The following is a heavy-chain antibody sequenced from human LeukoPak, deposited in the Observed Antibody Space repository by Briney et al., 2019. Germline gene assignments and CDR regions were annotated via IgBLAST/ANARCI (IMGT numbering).Heavy chain of an antibody. J-gene: IGHJ4*02. CDR3: AKRGVVVRVFLVGFHKEAYYFAS. CDR2: LSGRAGGS. CDR1: GITLSNYG. D-gene: IGHD3-16*02. Sequence: GGSLRLSCGVSGITLSNYGMTWVRQAPGKGLECVAWLSGRAGGSNHAHSVKGRFTNSRDNYKNTLFLQMDRLRAEDTAVYFCAKRGVVVRVFLVGFHKEAYYFASWGQGALVTVSS. V-gene: IGHV3-23*01.